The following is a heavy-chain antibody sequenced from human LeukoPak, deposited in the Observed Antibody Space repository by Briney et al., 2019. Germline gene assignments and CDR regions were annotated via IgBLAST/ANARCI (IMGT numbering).Heavy chain of an antibody. CDR2: ISSSGSTI. D-gene: IGHD3-10*02. J-gene: IGHJ6*04. CDR3: AELGITMIGGV. Sequence: PSGGSLRLSCAASGFTFSNYAMSWVRQAPGKGLEWVSYISSSGSTIYYADSVKGRFTISRDNAKNSLYLQMNSLRAEDTAVYYCAELGITMIGGVWGKGTTVTISS. V-gene: IGHV3-48*03. CDR1: GFTFSNYA.